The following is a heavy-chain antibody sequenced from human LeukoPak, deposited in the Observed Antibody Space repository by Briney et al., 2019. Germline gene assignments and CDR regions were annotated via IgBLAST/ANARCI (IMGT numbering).Heavy chain of an antibody. J-gene: IGHJ5*02. Sequence: SETLSLTCTVSGGSISSYYWSWIRQPAGKGLEWIGRIYTSGSTNYNPSLKSRVTMSVDTSKNQFSLKLSSATAADTAVYYCARGRIAAGNNWFDPWGQGTLVTVSS. CDR3: ARGRIAAGNNWFDP. D-gene: IGHD6-13*01. CDR2: IYTSGST. CDR1: GGSISSYY. V-gene: IGHV4-4*07.